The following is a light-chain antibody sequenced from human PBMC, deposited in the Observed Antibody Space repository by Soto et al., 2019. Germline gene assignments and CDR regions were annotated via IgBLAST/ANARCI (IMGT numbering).Light chain of an antibody. J-gene: IGLJ3*02. Sequence: QSVLTQPPSVSGAPGQRVTISCTGNNSNLGAGYDVHWYQQLPGAAPKLVIFGNRNRPSGVPERFSGSKSGTSASLAITGLQAEDEADYYCPAYDYSLTASVLGGGTKLTVL. CDR3: PAYDYSLTASV. CDR1: NSNLGAGYD. V-gene: IGLV1-40*01. CDR2: GNR.